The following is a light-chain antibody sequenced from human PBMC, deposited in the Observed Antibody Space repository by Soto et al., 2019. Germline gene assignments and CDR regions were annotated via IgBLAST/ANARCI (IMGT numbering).Light chain of an antibody. V-gene: IGKV3-11*01. J-gene: IGKJ5*01. Sequence: EIVLTQSPATLSLSPGERATLSCRASQSLSTYLAWYQQKPGQAPRLLIYDASNRATDIPARFSGSGSGSDFTLTISSLEPEDFAIYYCHQRINWPTTFGQGTRLEIK. CDR3: HQRINWPTT. CDR2: DAS. CDR1: QSLSTY.